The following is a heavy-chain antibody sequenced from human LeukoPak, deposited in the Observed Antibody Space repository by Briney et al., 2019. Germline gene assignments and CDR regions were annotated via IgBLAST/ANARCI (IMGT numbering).Heavy chain of an antibody. Sequence: PSETLSLTCTVSGGSISSGGYYWSWIRQYSGKGLEWIGYIYYSGSTYYNPSLKSRVTISVDTSKNQFSLKLSSVTAADTAVYYCARGHMVRGVGPAFDIWGQGTMVTVSS. D-gene: IGHD3-10*01. CDR1: GGSISSGGYY. CDR3: ARGHMVRGVGPAFDI. V-gene: IGHV4-31*03. J-gene: IGHJ3*02. CDR2: IYYSGST.